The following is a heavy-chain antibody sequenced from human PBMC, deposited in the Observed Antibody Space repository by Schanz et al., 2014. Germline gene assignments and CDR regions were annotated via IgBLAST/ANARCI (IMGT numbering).Heavy chain of an antibody. CDR1: GGTFSSFG. D-gene: IGHD3-10*02. V-gene: IGHV1-69*02. Sequence: QVQLVQSGAEVKKPGSSVKVSCKASGGTFSSFGINWVRQAPGQGLEWMGRIIPSLGLAKYEQKFQDKVTITADTSTTTAYMELSGRRSEDTAVYYWARGFDVGDRWGQGTLVIVSS. CDR2: IIPSLGLA. J-gene: IGHJ4*02. CDR3: ARGFDVGDR.